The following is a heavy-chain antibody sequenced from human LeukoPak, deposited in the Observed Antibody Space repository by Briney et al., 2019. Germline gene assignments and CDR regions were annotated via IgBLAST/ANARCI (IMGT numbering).Heavy chain of an antibody. V-gene: IGHV1-69*04. CDR2: IIPILGIA. CDR3: ARSGSSTSPVNWFDP. Sequence: ASVKVSCKASGGTFSSYAISWVRQAPGQGLEWMGRIIPILGIANYAQKFQGRVTITADKSTSTAYMELSSLRSEDTAVYYCARSGSSTSPVNWFDPWGQGTLVTVSS. CDR1: GGTFSSYA. D-gene: IGHD2-2*01. J-gene: IGHJ5*02.